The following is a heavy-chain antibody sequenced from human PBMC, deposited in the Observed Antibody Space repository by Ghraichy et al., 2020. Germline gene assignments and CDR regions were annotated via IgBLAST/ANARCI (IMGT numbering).Heavy chain of an antibody. J-gene: IGHJ3*02. CDR1: GFTFSSYS. CDR3: ARDRRSHAFDI. CDR2: ISSSSSYI. D-gene: IGHD4-17*01. Sequence: LSLTCAASGFTFSSYSMNWVRQAPGKGLEWVSSISSSSSYIYYADSVKGRFTISRDNAKNSLYLQMNSLRAEDTAVYYCARDRRSHAFDIWGQGTMVTVSS. V-gene: IGHV3-21*01.